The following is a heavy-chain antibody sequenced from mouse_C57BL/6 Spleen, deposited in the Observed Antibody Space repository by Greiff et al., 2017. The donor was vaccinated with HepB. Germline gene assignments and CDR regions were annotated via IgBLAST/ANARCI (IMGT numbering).Heavy chain of an antibody. CDR2: ISSGSSTI. CDR3: ARSGFSSPYYYAMDY. V-gene: IGHV5-17*01. D-gene: IGHD1-1*01. Sequence: EVQLVESGGGLVKPGGSLKLSCAASGFTFSDYGMHWVRQAPEKGLEWVAYISSGSSTIYYADTVKGRFTISRDNAKNTLFLQMTSLRSEDTAMYYCARSGFSSPYYYAMDYWGQGTSVTVSS. CDR1: GFTFSDYG. J-gene: IGHJ4*01.